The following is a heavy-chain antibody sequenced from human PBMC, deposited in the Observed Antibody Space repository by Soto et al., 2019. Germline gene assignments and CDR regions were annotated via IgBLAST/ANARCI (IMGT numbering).Heavy chain of an antibody. CDR1: GYTFTSYG. J-gene: IGHJ3*02. Sequence: QVQLVQSGAEVKKPGASVKVSCKASGYTFTSYGISWVRQAPGQGLEWMGWISAYNGNTHYAQQLQGRVTMTTDTHTSPAYIELRSLRSEDTSVYYCARDGRVYASAFDIWGQGTMVTVSS. CDR2: ISAYNGNT. D-gene: IGHD2-8*01. CDR3: ARDGRVYASAFDI. V-gene: IGHV1-18*01.